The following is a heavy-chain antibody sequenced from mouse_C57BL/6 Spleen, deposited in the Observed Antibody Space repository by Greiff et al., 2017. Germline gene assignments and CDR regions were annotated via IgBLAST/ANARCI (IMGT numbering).Heavy chain of an antibody. J-gene: IGHJ4*01. Sequence: QVQLQQPGAELVRPGSSVKLSCKASGYTFTSYWMHWVKQRPIQGLEWIGNIDPSDSETHYNQKFKDKATLTVDKSSSTAYMQLSSLTSEDSAVYYCASPSTMVTTGGDYYAMDDWGQGTSVTGSS. CDR1: GYTFTSYW. CDR2: IDPSDSET. D-gene: IGHD2-2*01. V-gene: IGHV1-52*01. CDR3: ASPSTMVTTGGDYYAMDD.